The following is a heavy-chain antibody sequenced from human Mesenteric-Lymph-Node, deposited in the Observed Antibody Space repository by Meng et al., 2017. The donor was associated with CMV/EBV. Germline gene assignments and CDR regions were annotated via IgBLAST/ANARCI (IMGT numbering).Heavy chain of an antibody. J-gene: IGHJ6*02. CDR3: ARDGSPAANYYYYSAMDV. Sequence: SETLSLTCTVSGGSISTTSYYWVWIRQPPGKGLEWIGSIYYSGSTYYNPSLKSRVTISVDTSKNQFSLKLTSVTAADTAVYYCARDGSPAANYYYYSAMDVWGQGTTVTVSS. D-gene: IGHD2-2*01. CDR1: GGSISTTSYY. CDR2: IYYSGST. V-gene: IGHV4-39*07.